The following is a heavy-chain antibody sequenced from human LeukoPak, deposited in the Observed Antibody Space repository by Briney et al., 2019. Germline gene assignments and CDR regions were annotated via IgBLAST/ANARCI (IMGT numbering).Heavy chain of an antibody. CDR1: GGSIRSSSHY. CDR3: AGDCSSTSCPWVY. V-gene: IGHV4-39*07. Sequence: SETLSLTCTVSGGSIRSSSHYWGWIRQPPGKGLEWIGSIYYSGSTYYNPSLKSRVTISVDTSKNQFSLKLSSVTAADTAVYYCAGDCSSTSCPWVYWGQGTLVTVSS. D-gene: IGHD2-2*01. CDR2: IYYSGST. J-gene: IGHJ4*02.